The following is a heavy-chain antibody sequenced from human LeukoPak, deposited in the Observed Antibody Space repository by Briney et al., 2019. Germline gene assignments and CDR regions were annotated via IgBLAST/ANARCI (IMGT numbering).Heavy chain of an antibody. CDR1: GFTFSSYA. CDR3: ARDFELSH. Sequence: GGSLRLSCAASGFTFSSYAMHWVRQAPGKGLEYVSAIRSDGGKTFYADSVKDRFTISRDNSKNTLYLQMNSLRAEDTAVYYCARDFELSHWGQGTLVTVSS. J-gene: IGHJ4*02. V-gene: IGHV3-64*04. CDR2: IRSDGGKT. D-gene: IGHD3-16*02.